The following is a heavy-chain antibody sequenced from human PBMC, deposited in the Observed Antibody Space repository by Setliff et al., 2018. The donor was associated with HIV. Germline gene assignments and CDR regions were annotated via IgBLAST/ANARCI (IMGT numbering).Heavy chain of an antibody. J-gene: IGHJ4*02. CDR1: GFILSSYA. CDR3: AREDSSWYGSLDY. CDR2: IRGSGSGDTT. Sequence: GGSLRLSCAASGFILSSYAMTWVRQAPGKGLEWVSTIRGSGSGDTTHYADFVKGRFTISRDNSKNTVYLQMNSLRAEDMAIYYCAREDSSWYGSLDYWGQGTPVTVSS. V-gene: IGHV3-23*01. D-gene: IGHD6-13*01.